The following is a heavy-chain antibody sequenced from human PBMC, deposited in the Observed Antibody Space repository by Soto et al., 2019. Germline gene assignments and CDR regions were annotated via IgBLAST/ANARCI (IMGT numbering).Heavy chain of an antibody. CDR1: GGSISSSNW. D-gene: IGHD3-22*01. CDR3: ARESSYYYDSSGSYYFDY. V-gene: IGHV4-4*02. CDR2: IYHSGST. J-gene: IGHJ4*02. Sequence: PSETLALTCAVYGGSISSSNWWSWVRQPPGKGLEWIGEIYHSGSTNYNPSLKSRVTISVDKSKNQFSLKLSSVTAADTAVYYCARESSYYYDSSGSYYFDYWGQGTLVTVSS.